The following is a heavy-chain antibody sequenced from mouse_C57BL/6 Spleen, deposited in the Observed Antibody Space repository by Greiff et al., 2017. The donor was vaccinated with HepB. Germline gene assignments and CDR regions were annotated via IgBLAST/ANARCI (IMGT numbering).Heavy chain of an antibody. CDR2: INPNNGGT. CDR3: AREEYYGSSYGWYFDV. Sequence: EVQLQQSGPELVKPGASVKISCKASGYTFTDYYMNWVKQSHGKSLEWIGDINPNNGGTSYNQKFKGKATLTVDKSSSTAYMELRSLTSEDSAVYYCAREEYYGSSYGWYFDVWGTGTTVTVSS. V-gene: IGHV1-26*01. CDR1: GYTFTDYY. J-gene: IGHJ1*03. D-gene: IGHD1-1*01.